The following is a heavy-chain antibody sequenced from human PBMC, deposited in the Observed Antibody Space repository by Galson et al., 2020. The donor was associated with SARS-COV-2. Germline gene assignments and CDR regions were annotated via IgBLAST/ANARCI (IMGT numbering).Heavy chain of an antibody. Sequence: MSWIRQAPGRGLEWVSYISRSGTTIYYADSVKGRFIISRDNANNSLYLQMNSLRADDTALYYCARAYGSGPIASWGQGTLVTVSS. CDR3: ARAYGSGPIAS. D-gene: IGHD3-10*01. V-gene: IGHV3-11*01. CDR2: ISRSGTTI. J-gene: IGHJ5*02.